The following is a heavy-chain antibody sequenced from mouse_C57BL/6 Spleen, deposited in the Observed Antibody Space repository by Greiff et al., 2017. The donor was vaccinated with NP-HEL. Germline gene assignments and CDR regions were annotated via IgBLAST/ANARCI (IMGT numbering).Heavy chain of an antibody. CDR2: INPNNGGT. CDR3: ARGNDGHWYFDV. J-gene: IGHJ1*03. CDR1: GYTFTDYY. D-gene: IGHD2-3*01. Sequence: VQLQQSGPELVKPGASVKISCKASGYTFTDYYMNWVKQSHGKSLEWIGDINPNNGGTSYNQKFKGKATLTVDKSSSTAYMELRSLTSEDSAVYYCARGNDGHWYFDVWGTGTTVTVSS. V-gene: IGHV1-26*01.